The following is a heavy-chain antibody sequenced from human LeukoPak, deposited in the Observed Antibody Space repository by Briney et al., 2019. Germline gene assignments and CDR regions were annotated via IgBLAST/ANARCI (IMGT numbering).Heavy chain of an antibody. J-gene: IGHJ4*02. Sequence: SGGSLRLYCAASGFTFSSYGMHWVRQAPGKGLVWVAFVRYDGSDKYYVDSVKGRFTISRDNSRNTLYLQMNSLRAEDTAVYYCVKDHGNVDYFDYWGQGALVTVSS. D-gene: IGHD2-21*01. CDR1: GFTFSSYG. CDR2: VRYDGSDK. V-gene: IGHV3-30*02. CDR3: VKDHGNVDYFDY.